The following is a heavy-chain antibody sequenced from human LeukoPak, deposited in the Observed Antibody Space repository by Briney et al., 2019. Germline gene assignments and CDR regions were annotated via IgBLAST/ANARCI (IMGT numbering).Heavy chain of an antibody. CDR2: VHLDGRT. V-gene: IGHV4-4*02. J-gene: IGHJ4*02. D-gene: IGHD3-3*01. CDR1: GGSVINTNW. CDR3: AREGGFYRPLDY. Sequence: PSGTLSLTCDVSGGSVINTNWWTWVRQPPGKGLEWIGEVHLDGRTNYNPSLESRLTMSVDVSENQVSLKLTSVTAADTAVYYCAREGGFYRPLDYSGQGTLVTVSS.